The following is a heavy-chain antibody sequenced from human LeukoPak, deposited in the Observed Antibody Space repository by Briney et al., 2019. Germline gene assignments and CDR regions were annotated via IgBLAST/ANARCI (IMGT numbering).Heavy chain of an antibody. V-gene: IGHV4-4*07. J-gene: IGHJ4*02. CDR3: ASDSGWYTPFDY. Sequence: SETLSLTCTISGGSISNYYWSWIRQPAGKGLGWIGRIYASGSTNYNPSLKSRVTMSVDTSKNQFSLKLSSVTAADTAVYYCASDSGWYTPFDYWGQGTLVTVSS. D-gene: IGHD6-19*01. CDR2: IYASGST. CDR1: GGSISNYY.